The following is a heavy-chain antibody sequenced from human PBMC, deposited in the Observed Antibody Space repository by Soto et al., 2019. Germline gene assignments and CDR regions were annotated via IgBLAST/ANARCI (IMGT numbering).Heavy chain of an antibody. CDR3: ARVIGEYSSSWFDY. D-gene: IGHD6-13*01. J-gene: IGHJ4*02. CDR2: IYYSGST. V-gene: IGHV4-61*08. CDR1: EGTVKDGGDY. Sequence: VMLPHTCSVSEGTVKDGGDYWSWIRKPPGKGLEWIGYIYYSGSTNYNPSLKSRVTISVDTSKNQFSLKLSSVTAADTAVYYCARVIGEYSSSWFDYWGQGTLVTVSS.